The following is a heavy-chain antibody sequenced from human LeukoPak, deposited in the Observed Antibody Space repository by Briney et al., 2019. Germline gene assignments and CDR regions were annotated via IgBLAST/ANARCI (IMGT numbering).Heavy chain of an antibody. CDR3: ARLRITMVRGVISGSSSWFDP. J-gene: IGHJ5*02. D-gene: IGHD3-10*01. Sequence: SETLSLTCTVSGGSISSYYWSWLRQPPGKGLEWVGYIYYSGSKNYNPSLKSRVTISVDTSKNQFSLKLSSVTAADTAVYYCARLRITMVRGVISGSSSWFDPWGQGTLVTVSS. CDR1: GGSISSYY. V-gene: IGHV4-59*08. CDR2: IYYSGSK.